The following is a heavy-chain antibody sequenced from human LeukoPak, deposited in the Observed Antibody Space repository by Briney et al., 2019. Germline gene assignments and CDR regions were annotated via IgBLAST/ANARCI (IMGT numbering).Heavy chain of an antibody. J-gene: IGHJ4*02. CDR1: GGSISSSSYC. V-gene: IGHV4-39*07. Sequence: SETLSLTCSVSGGSISSSSYCWGWIRQPPGKGLEWIGSIYYSGSTYYNPSLKSRVNISVDTSKNQFSLKLSSVTAADTAVYYCARVRSGIQDYWGQGTLVTVSS. CDR2: IYYSGST. CDR3: ARVRSGIQDY. D-gene: IGHD5-18*01.